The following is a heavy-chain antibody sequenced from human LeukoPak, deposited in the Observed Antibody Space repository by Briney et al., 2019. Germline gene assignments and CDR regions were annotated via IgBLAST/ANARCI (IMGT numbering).Heavy chain of an antibody. CDR3: AKLAPAGDSSSPLDY. Sequence: PGGSLRLSCAASGFTFSSYGMHWVRQAPGKALERVADICYKGSNKYYADSVKGRFTISIDNSKNTQYPQMHSLSAEDAAVSYCAKLAPAGDSSSPLDYWGQGTLVTVTS. J-gene: IGHJ4*02. D-gene: IGHD6-13*01. CDR1: GFTFSSYG. CDR2: ICYKGSNK. V-gene: IGHV3-33*06.